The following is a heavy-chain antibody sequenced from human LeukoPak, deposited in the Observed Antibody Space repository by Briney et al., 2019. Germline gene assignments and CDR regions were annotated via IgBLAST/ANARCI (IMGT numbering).Heavy chain of an antibody. CDR2: IIFSADPT. D-gene: IGHD6-6*01. Sequence: QAPXXXXEWVXSIIFSADPTYYPASVKGRFPISRDNSKNTLYLQMNSLRAEDTAVYYCAKRGPIYSSSPGNYFDYWGQGTLVTVSS. CDR3: AKRGPIYSSSPGNYFDY. J-gene: IGHJ4*02. V-gene: IGHV3-23*01.